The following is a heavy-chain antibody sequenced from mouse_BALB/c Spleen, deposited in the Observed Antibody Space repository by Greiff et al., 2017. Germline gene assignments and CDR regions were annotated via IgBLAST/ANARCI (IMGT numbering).Heavy chain of an antibody. CDR1: GFSLTSYG. CDR2: IWAGGST. Sequence: VMLVESGPGLVAPSQSLSITCTVSGFSLTSYGVHWVRQPPGKGLEWLGVIWAGGSTNYNSALMSRLSISKDNSKSQVFLKMNSLQTDDTAMYYCARELGRYYYAMDYWGQGTSVTVSS. J-gene: IGHJ4*01. CDR3: ARELGRYYYAMDY. V-gene: IGHV2-9*02. D-gene: IGHD4-1*01.